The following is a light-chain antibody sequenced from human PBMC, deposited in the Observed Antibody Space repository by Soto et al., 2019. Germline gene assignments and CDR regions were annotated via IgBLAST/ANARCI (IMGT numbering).Light chain of an antibody. CDR2: DAS. J-gene: IGKJ5*01. Sequence: EIVLTQSPASLSLSPGEGATLSCRASHSIGNYLAWYQQKPGQPPRLLISDASNRTTGVPARFLGSGSGTDFTLTISSLEPEDFAVYYCQQRSDWPPFGQGTRLEIK. CDR1: HSIGNY. CDR3: QQRSDWPP. V-gene: IGKV3-11*01.